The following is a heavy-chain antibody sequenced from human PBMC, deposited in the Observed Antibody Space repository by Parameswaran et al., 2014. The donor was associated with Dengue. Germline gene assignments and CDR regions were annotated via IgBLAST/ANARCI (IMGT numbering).Heavy chain of an antibody. J-gene: IGHJ6*02. CDR2: IIPIFGTA. D-gene: IGHD1-7*01. Sequence: WVRQAPGQGLEWMGGIIPIFGTANYAQKFQGRVTITADKSTSTAYMELSSLRSEDTAVYYCARQYNWNYGLGGGYYYYGMDVWGQGTTVTVSS. V-gene: IGHV1-69*06. CDR3: ARQYNWNYGLGGGYYYYGMDV.